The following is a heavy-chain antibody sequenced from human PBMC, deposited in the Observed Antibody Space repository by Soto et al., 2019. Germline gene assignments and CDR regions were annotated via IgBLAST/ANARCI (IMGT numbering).Heavy chain of an antibody. CDR2: IYSAGST. Sequence: GGSLRLSCAASGFSVSNSYMNWVRQAPGEGLEWVSVIYSAGSTLYADSRKGRFTISRDISKNTVYLQMNSLRVDDSSVYYCARGTTAATQACWGHGTLVTVSS. CDR3: ARGTTAATQAC. CDR1: GFSVSNSY. J-gene: IGHJ4*01. V-gene: IGHV3-53*01. D-gene: IGHD2-15*01.